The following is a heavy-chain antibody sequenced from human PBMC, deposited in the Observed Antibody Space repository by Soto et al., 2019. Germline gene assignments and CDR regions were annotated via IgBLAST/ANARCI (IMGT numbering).Heavy chain of an antibody. CDR1: GFTFSSYA. V-gene: IGHV3-30-3*01. CDR3: ARVGDCGGDCYFDY. CDR2: ISYDGSNK. D-gene: IGHD2-21*02. Sequence: QVQLVESGGGVVQPGRSLRLSCAASGFTFSSYAMHWVRQAPGKGLEWVAVISYDGSNKYYADSVKGRFTISRDNSKNTLYLQMNSLRAEDTDVYYCARVGDCGGDCYFDYWGQGTLVTVSS. J-gene: IGHJ4*02.